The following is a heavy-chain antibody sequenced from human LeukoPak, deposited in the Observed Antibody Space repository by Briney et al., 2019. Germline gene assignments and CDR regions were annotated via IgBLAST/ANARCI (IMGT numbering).Heavy chain of an antibody. Sequence: GGSLRLSCAASGFTFSSYEMNWVRQAPGKGLEWVSYISSSGSTIYYADSVKGRFTLSRDKAKNSMYLQMNSLRAEDTAVYYCAELSITMIGGVWGKGTTVTISS. V-gene: IGHV3-48*03. CDR2: ISSSGSTI. CDR3: AELSITMIGGV. CDR1: GFTFSSYE. J-gene: IGHJ6*04. D-gene: IGHD3-10*02.